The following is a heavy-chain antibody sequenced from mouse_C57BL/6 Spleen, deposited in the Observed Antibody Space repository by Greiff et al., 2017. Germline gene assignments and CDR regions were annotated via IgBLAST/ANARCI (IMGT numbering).Heavy chain of an antibody. CDR2: IDPSDSYT. CDR3: ARPGSSFYAMDY. V-gene: IGHV1-59*01. D-gene: IGHD1-1*01. J-gene: IGHJ4*01. CDR1: GYTFTSYW. Sequence: VQLQQPGAELVRPGTSVKLSCKASGYTFTSYWMHWVKQRPGQGLERIGVIDPSDSYTNYNQKFKGKATLTVDTSSSTAYMQLSSLTSEDSAVYFCARPGSSFYAMDYWGQGTSVTVSS.